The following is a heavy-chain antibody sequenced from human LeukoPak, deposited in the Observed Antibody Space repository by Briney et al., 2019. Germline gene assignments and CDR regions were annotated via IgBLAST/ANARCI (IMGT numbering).Heavy chain of an antibody. CDR1: GYSINIGYY. J-gene: IGHJ4*02. CDR2: VYHTGSS. V-gene: IGHV4-38-2*01. CDR3: ATIAISGNVWSFSVLRTDS. D-gene: IGHD6-19*01. Sequence: SETLSLTCAVSGYSINIGYYWGWIRQSPGKGLEWIGSVYHTGSSYYNPSLKSRVTISVDTSKNQLSLNLNSVTAADTAVYFCATIAISGNVWSFSVLRTDSWGQGILVTVSS.